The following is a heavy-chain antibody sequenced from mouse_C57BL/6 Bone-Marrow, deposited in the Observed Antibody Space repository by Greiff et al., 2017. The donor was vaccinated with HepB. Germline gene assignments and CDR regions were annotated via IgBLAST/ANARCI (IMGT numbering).Heavy chain of an antibody. CDR2: IYPGDGDT. D-gene: IGHD1-1*01. J-gene: IGHJ1*03. CDR1: GYAFSSSW. V-gene: IGHV1-82*01. CDR3: AREPNYYGSPSYWYFDV. Sequence: QVQLQQSGPELVKPGASVKISCKASGYAFSSSWMNWVKQRPGKGLEWIGRIYPGDGDTNYNGKFKGKATLTADKSSSTAYLQLSSLTSEDSAVYFCAREPNYYGSPSYWYFDVWGTGTTVTVSS.